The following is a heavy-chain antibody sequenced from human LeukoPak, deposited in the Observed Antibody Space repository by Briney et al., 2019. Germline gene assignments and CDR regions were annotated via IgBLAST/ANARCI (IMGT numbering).Heavy chain of an antibody. CDR3: ARQFTSSSHFDF. J-gene: IGHJ4*02. D-gene: IGHD6-6*01. V-gene: IGHV4-4*09. CDR2: IYTSGST. CDR1: GGSISSFF. Sequence: SETLSLTCTVSGGSISSFFWSWVLQPPGKELEWIGYIYTSGSTNYNPSLKSRVTISADTSKNQFSLRLSSVTAADTAMYYCARQFTSSSHFDFRGQGTPVTVSS.